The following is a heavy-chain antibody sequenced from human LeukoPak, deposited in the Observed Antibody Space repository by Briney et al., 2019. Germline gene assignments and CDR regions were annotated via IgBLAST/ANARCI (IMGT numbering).Heavy chain of an antibody. V-gene: IGHV4-4*07. J-gene: IGHJ5*02. CDR1: GGSISSYS. D-gene: IGHD2-2*02. Sequence: SETLSLTCAVSGGSISSYSWSWIRQPAGKGLEWVGRISTDGSTNYNPSFKSRVTMSVDTSKNNSSLKLSSVTAADTAVYYCARRSCRITSCYRGEWWFDPWGQATMVTVSS. CDR2: ISTDGST. CDR3: ARRSCRITSCYRGEWWFDP.